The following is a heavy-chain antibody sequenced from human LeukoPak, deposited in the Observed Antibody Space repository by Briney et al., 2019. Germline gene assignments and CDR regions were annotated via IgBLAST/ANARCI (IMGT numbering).Heavy chain of an antibody. J-gene: IGHJ2*01. CDR2: ISTSSTTI. V-gene: IGHV3-48*01. D-gene: IGHD3-22*01. CDR1: GFSFSNYA. CDR3: ARAPGNYYDSTGYWYFDL. Sequence: GGSLRLSCTASGFSFSNYAMNWVRQAPGKGLEWLSYISTSSTTIHYADSVKGRFTSSREDARNSLYLQMNSLRAEDTAVYFCARAPGNYYDSTGYWYFDLWGRGTPVTVSS.